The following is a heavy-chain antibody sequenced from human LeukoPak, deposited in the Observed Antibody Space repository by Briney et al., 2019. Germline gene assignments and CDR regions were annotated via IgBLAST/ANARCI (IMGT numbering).Heavy chain of an antibody. D-gene: IGHD3-22*01. Sequence: PGGSLRLSCAASGFTFSSYAMHWVRQAPGKGLEWVAVISYDGSNKYYADSVKGRFTISRDNSKNTLYLQMNSLRAEDTAVYYCARGNVYYYDSSGPTLGDAFDIWGQGTMVTVSS. CDR2: ISYDGSNK. V-gene: IGHV3-30-3*01. J-gene: IGHJ3*02. CDR3: ARGNVYYYDSSGPTLGDAFDI. CDR1: GFTFSSYA.